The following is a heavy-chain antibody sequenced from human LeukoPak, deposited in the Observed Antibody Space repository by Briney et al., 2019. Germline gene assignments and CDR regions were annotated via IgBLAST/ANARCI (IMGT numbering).Heavy chain of an antibody. V-gene: IGHV1-18*01. D-gene: IGHD3-16*02. CDR2: ISAYNGNT. Sequence: ASVRVSCKASGYTFTSYGISWVRQAPGQGLEWMGWISAYNGNTNYAQKLQGRVTMTTDTSTSTAYMELRSLRSDDTAVYYCARAYMITFGGVIVLYNSLFDYWGQGTLVTVSS. CDR3: ARAYMITFGGVIVLYNSLFDY. J-gene: IGHJ4*02. CDR1: GYTFTSYG.